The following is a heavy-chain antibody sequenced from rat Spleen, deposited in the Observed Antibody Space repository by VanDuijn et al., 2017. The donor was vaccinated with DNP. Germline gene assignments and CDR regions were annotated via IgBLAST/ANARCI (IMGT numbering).Heavy chain of an antibody. CDR2: ISNDGDTT. CDR1: GFTFSSYW. V-gene: IGHV5-58*01. Sequence: EVQLLDTGGGLVQPGRSLKLSCVASGFTFSSYWMHWIRQAPGKGLEWVASISNDGDTTQYPDSVKGRFLFSRDNAVNTLYLQMNSLRSDETATYFCAKDFHFYAMDAWGQGTSVTVSS. J-gene: IGHJ4*01. CDR3: AKDFHFYAMDA.